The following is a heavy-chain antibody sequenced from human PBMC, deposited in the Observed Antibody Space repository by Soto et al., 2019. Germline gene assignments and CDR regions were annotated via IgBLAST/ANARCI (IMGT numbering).Heavy chain of an antibody. CDR3: ARGALRFGELLEGWAKYYFDY. V-gene: IGHV4-34*01. J-gene: IGHJ4*02. Sequence: SSETLSLTCVVYGGSFSGYYWSWIRQPPGKGLEWIGEINHSGSTNYNPSLKSRVTISVDTSKNQFSLKLSSVTAADTAVYYCARGALRFGELLEGWAKYYFDYWGQGTLVTVSS. D-gene: IGHD3-10*01. CDR1: GGSFSGYY. CDR2: INHSGST.